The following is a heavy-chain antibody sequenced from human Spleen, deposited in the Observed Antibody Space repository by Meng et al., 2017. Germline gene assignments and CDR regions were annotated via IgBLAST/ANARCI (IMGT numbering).Heavy chain of an antibody. Sequence: EWRPRLVHLSGPLPLTCTFSGGSISSYYWSVIRQPAGKGLEWIGRIHTSGSTNYNPSLKSRVTMSVDTSKNQFSLKLSSVTAADTAVYYCARWGYYYGSGSPLGGWFNPWGQGTLVTVSS. CDR1: GGSISSYY. CDR3: ARWGYYYGSGSPLGGWFNP. V-gene: IGHV4-4*07. J-gene: IGHJ5*02. CDR2: IHTSGST. D-gene: IGHD3-10*01.